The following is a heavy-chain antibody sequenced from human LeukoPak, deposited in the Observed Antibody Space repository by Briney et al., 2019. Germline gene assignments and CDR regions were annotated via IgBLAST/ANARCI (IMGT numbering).Heavy chain of an antibody. J-gene: IGHJ4*02. CDR3: SRSGSYCPFYY. D-gene: IGHD3-10*01. V-gene: IGHV4-4*07. Sequence: SETLSLTCSVSGGSIISYYWSWIRQPARKGLEWIGRIYTSGSTNYKPSLKSRVTMSVDTSKNQFSLKLSSVTAADTAVYYCSRSGSYCPFYYWGQGTLVTVSS. CDR1: GGSIISYY. CDR2: IYTSGST.